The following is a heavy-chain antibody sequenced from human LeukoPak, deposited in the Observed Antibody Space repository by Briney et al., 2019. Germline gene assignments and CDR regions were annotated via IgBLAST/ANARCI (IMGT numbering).Heavy chain of an antibody. Sequence: GESLRLSCAASGFSFTTYWMSWVRQAPGKGLEWVSAISGSGGSTYYADSVKGRFTISRDNSKNTLYLQMNSLRAEDTAVYYCAKDPYVYYDSSGYYYEPYFDYWGQGTLVTVSS. CDR1: GFSFTTYW. CDR2: ISGSGGST. J-gene: IGHJ4*02. V-gene: IGHV3-23*01. D-gene: IGHD3-22*01. CDR3: AKDPYVYYDSSGYYYEPYFDY.